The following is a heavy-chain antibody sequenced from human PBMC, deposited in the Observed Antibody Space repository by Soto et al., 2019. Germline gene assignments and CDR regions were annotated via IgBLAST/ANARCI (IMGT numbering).Heavy chain of an antibody. CDR3: VKDLERNTMIAVIITAFDS. CDR2: INWNSGSI. Sequence: EVHLVESGGGLVQPGRSLRLSCAASGFTFDDYAMHWVRQTPGKGLEWVAGINWNSGSIGYADSVKGRFTISRDNAKKSLFLQMNSLRPEDTALYYCVKDLERNTMIAVIITAFDSWGQGTLVTVSS. V-gene: IGHV3-9*01. J-gene: IGHJ4*02. CDR1: GFTFDDYA. D-gene: IGHD3-22*01.